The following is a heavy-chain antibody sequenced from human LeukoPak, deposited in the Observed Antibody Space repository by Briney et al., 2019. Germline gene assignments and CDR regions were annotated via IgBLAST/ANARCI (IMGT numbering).Heavy chain of an antibody. V-gene: IGHV4-30-4*01. Sequence: PSETLSLTCTVSGGSISSGDYYWSWIRQPPGKGLEWIGYIYYSGSTYYNPSLKSRVTISEDTPKNQFYLKLTPATAADTAVYYCARNWGAAGWDNYNGMDVWGQGTTVIVSS. CDR2: IYYSGST. CDR3: ARNWGAAGWDNYNGMDV. J-gene: IGHJ6*02. CDR1: GGSISSGDYY. D-gene: IGHD7-27*01.